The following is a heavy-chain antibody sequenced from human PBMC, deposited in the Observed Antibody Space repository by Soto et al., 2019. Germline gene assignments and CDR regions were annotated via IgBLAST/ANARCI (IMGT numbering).Heavy chain of an antibody. Sequence: LRLSFAASGFTFSSYAMHWVRSAPGKGLGWVAVISYDGSNKYYADSGKGRFTISRDNSKNTLYLQMNSLRAEDTAVYYCARGYYDFWCDYYLSGWLAPWAQGSLVPVSA. J-gene: IGHJ5*02. CDR2: ISYDGSNK. D-gene: IGHD3-3*01. V-gene: IGHV3-30-3*01. CDR3: ARGYYDFWCDYYLSGWLAP. CDR1: GFTFSSYA.